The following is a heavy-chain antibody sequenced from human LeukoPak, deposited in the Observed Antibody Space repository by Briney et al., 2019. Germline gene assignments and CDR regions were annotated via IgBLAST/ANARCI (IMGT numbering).Heavy chain of an antibody. CDR3: AKTSTYYYDSSGSVLDY. J-gene: IGHJ4*02. D-gene: IGHD3-22*01. Sequence: GASVKVSCKASGYTFTSYYMHWVRQAPGQGLEWMGIINPSGGSTSYAQKFQGRVTMTRDTSTSTVYMELSSLRSEDTAVYYCAKTSTYYYDSSGSVLDYWGQGTLVTVSS. CDR1: GYTFTSYY. CDR2: INPSGGST. V-gene: IGHV1-46*01.